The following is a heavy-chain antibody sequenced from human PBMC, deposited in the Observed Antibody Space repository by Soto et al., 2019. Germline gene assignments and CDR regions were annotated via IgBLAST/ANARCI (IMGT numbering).Heavy chain of an antibody. CDR2: INHSGST. D-gene: IGHD3-3*01. V-gene: IGHV4-34*01. Sequence: LSLTCAVYGGSFSGYYWSWIRQPPGKGLEWIGEINHSGSTNYNPSLKSRVTISVDTSKNQFSLKLSSVTAADTAVYYCASGGYYTNYFDYWGQGTLVTVSS. J-gene: IGHJ4*02. CDR1: GGSFSGYY. CDR3: ASGGYYTNYFDY.